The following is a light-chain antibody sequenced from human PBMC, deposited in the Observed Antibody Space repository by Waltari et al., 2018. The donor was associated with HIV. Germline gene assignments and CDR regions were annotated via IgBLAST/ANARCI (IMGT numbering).Light chain of an antibody. CDR2: AFS. CDR1: SSDVGAYDY. Sequence: QSALTQPRSVSGSPGQSVSIPCPGTSSDVGAYDYVSWYQQHPGKAPKLMIFAFSNRPSGVPDRFSGSKSDNTASLTISGLQAEDEADYYCCSYAGSDTFVLFGGWTKLTIL. CDR3: CSYAGSDTFVL. J-gene: IGLJ2*01. V-gene: IGLV2-11*01.